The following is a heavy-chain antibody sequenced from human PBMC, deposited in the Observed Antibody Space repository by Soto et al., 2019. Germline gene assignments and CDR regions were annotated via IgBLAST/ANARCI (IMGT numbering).Heavy chain of an antibody. D-gene: IGHD2-2*01. CDR2: IYWNGNE. Sequence: QITLKESGPTLVKPTQTLTLTCTFSGFSLSTNGVGVGWIRQPPGKALEWLALIYWNGNERYSPSLKSRLTITKDTPQSQVVLTVTNMDPVDTATYYCAHLLGGCPTTSCSRLRFDSWGQGTLVTVSS. V-gene: IGHV2-5*01. J-gene: IGHJ4*02. CDR3: AHLLGGCPTTSCSRLRFDS. CDR1: GFSLSTNGVG.